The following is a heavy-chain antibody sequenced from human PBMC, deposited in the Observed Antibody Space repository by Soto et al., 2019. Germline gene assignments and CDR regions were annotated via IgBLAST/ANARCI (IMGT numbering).Heavy chain of an antibody. CDR1: GGSISSGGYY. CDR3: ARSIVGATYCMDV. CDR2: IYYSGST. D-gene: IGHD1-26*01. V-gene: IGHV4-31*03. Sequence: SETLSLTCTVSGGSISSGGYYWSWIRQHPGKGLEWIGYIYYSGSTYYNPSLKSRVTISVDTSKNQFSLKLSSVTAADTAVYYCARSIVGATYCMDVWGQGTTVTVSS. J-gene: IGHJ6*02.